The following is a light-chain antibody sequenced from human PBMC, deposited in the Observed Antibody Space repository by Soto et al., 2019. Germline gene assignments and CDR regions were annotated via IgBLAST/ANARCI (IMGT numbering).Light chain of an antibody. V-gene: IGKV4-1*01. Sequence: DIVMTQSPDSLAVSLGERATINCKSSQSVLYSSNNQNYLAWYQQKPGQPPKLLIYWASTREAGVPDRFSGSGSETDSTLTISSLQSEDVAVYYCQQYYSTPYTFGQGTKLEIK. CDR3: QQYYSTPYT. CDR1: QSVLYSSNNQNY. CDR2: WAS. J-gene: IGKJ2*01.